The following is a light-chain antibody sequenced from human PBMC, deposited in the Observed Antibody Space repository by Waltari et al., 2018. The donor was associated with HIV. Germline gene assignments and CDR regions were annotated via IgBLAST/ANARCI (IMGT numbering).Light chain of an antibody. V-gene: IGKV1-12*01. CDR3: QQADSFPHT. Sequence: DIQMAQSPSSVTGSVGTQVTITCRTSQSIGSSLAWYQHQPGRAPNLLIFGASKLENGVPPRFAGSGSGTEFALTISSLQADDSATYYCQQADSFPHTFGGGTRVEIK. CDR2: GAS. J-gene: IGKJ4*01. CDR1: QSIGSS.